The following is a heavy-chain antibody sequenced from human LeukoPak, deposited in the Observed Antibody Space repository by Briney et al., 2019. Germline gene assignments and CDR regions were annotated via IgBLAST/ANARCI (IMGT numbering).Heavy chain of an antibody. V-gene: IGHV4-59*01. CDR2: IYYSGST. CDR1: GGSISSYY. J-gene: IGHJ4*02. CDR3: ARDCSGGSCFDY. D-gene: IGHD2-15*01. Sequence: SETLSLTCTVSGGSISSYYWSWIRQPPGKGLECIGYIYYSGSTNYNPSLKSRVTISVDTSKNQFSLKLSSVTAADTAVYYCARDCSGGSCFDYWGQGTLVTVSS.